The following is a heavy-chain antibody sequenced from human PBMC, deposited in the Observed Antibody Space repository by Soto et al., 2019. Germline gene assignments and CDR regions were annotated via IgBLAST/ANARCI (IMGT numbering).Heavy chain of an antibody. D-gene: IGHD3-10*01. CDR2: LSAYNGNT. V-gene: IGHV1-18*01. J-gene: IGHJ4*02. CDR3: ARWAGSLLHY. CDR1: GYTFTSYG. Sequence: GASVKVSCKASGYTFTSYGISWVRQAPGQGLEWMGWLSAYNGNTHYAQKLQGRVTMTTDTSTSTAYMELRSLRSDDTAVYYGARWAGSLLHYWGQGTLVTVSS.